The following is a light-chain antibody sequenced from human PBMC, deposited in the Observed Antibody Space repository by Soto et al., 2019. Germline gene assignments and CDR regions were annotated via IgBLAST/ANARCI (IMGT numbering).Light chain of an antibody. CDR2: VND. V-gene: IGLV1-40*01. CDR1: NSNIGSRFD. CDR3: QCYDSRLTAYV. J-gene: IGLJ1*01. Sequence: ASGPTVSISCTGSNSNIGSRFDFNWDYQVPASPPKPLVSVNDNRPSWAPGRLSAFSSGPSTSLAITGLPAEDDAHYYCQCYDSRLTAYVFGSGTKVTVL.